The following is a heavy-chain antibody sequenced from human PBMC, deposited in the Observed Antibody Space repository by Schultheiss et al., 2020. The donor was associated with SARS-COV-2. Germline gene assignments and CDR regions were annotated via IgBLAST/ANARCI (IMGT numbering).Heavy chain of an antibody. Sequence: SVKVSCKASGFTFTSSAVQWVRQARGQRLEWIGWIVVGSGNTNYAQKFQGRVTITADESTSTAYMELSSLRSEDTAVYYCASASRDYGDYYGMDVWGQGTTVTVSS. J-gene: IGHJ6*02. CDR2: IVVGSGNT. CDR1: GFTFTSSA. D-gene: IGHD4-17*01. V-gene: IGHV1-58*01. CDR3: ASASRDYGDYYGMDV.